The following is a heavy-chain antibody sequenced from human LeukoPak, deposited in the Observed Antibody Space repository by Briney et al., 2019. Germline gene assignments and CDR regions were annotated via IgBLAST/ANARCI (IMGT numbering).Heavy chain of an antibody. D-gene: IGHD1-26*01. CDR1: GFTFSTYA. Sequence: PGRSLRLSCAASGFTFSTYAMSWVRQAPGKGLEWVSAISGSGGSTYYADSVKGRFTISRDNSKNTLYLQMNNLSAEDTAIYYCAGGSYYYYFNYWGQGTLVTVSS. CDR3: AGGSYYYYFNY. J-gene: IGHJ4*02. CDR2: ISGSGGST. V-gene: IGHV3-23*01.